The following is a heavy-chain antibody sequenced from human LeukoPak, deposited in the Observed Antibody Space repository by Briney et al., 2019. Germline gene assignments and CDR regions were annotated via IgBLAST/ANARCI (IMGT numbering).Heavy chain of an antibody. CDR2: ISGGGGST. V-gene: IGHV3-23*01. D-gene: IGHD3-22*01. J-gene: IGHJ4*02. Sequence: GGSLRLSCAASGFTFTSYAMRWVRQAPGKGLEWVSTISGGGGSTYYAAFMKGRFTISRDNSKNMLYLQMSGLRAEDTAVYYCAKDSSIGSSGYYYVAYWGQGTLVTVSS. CDR3: AKDSSIGSSGYYYVAY. CDR1: GFTFTSYA.